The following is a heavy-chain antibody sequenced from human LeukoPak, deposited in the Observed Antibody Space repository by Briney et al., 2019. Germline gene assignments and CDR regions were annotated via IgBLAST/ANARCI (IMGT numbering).Heavy chain of an antibody. Sequence: PSETLSLTCSVSGASISSYYWSWIRQPPGKGPEWIGYIYTGGTNYNPSLKSRVTISADTSKNQFSLKLSFVTAADAAVYYCARQSAWNDWFDPWGQGTLVTVSS. V-gene: IGHV4-4*09. CDR1: GASISSYY. CDR3: ARQSAWNDWFDP. D-gene: IGHD1-1*01. CDR2: IYTGGT. J-gene: IGHJ5*02.